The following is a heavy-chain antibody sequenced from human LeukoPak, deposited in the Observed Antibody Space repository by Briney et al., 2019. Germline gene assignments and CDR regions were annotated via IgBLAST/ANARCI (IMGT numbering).Heavy chain of an antibody. D-gene: IGHD3-22*01. Sequence: GGSLRLSCAASGFTFSTYSMTWVRQAPGKGLEWVSSVSSSGSFKYYTDSVRGRFTIYRDNAKNSLYLQMNSLGAEDTAVYYCARGQTGYYDSSGYYYVYWGQGTLVAVSS. CDR2: VSSSGSFK. J-gene: IGHJ4*02. CDR3: ARGQTGYYDSSGYYYVY. V-gene: IGHV3-21*01. CDR1: GFTFSTYS.